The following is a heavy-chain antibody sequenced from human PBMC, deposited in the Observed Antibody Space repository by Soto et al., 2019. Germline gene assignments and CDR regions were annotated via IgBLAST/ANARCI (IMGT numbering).Heavy chain of an antibody. CDR1: GDSISSGDYY. D-gene: IGHD3-22*01. J-gene: IGHJ4*02. V-gene: IGHV4-30-4*02. CDR2: IYYSGST. CDR3: VGYYYDSSRYYCVNC. Sequence: SETLSLTCTVSGDSISSGDYYWSWIRQPPGKGLEWIGYIYYSGSTYYNPSLKSRVTISLDTSKNQFSLNLSSVTAADTAVYYCVGYYYDSSRYYCVNCWRQGTMGIVAS.